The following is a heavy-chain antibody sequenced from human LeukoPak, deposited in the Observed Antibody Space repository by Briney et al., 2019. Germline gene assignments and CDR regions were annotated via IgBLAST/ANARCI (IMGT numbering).Heavy chain of an antibody. J-gene: IGHJ6*04. CDR3: ARGPGYYYGMDV. V-gene: IGHV4-34*01. CDR2: INHSGST. CDR1: GGSFSGYY. Sequence: PSETLSLTCAVYGGSFSGYYWSWIHQPPGKGLEWIGEINHSGSTNYNPSLKSRVTISVDTSKNQFSLKLSSVTAADTAVYYCARGPGYYYGMDVWGKGTTVTVSS.